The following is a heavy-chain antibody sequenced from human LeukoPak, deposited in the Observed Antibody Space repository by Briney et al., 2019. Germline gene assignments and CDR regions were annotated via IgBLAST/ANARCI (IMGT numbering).Heavy chain of an antibody. D-gene: IGHD4-17*01. Sequence: GGSLRLSCAASGFTFSNYWMHWVRQAPGKGLVWVSRINKDGSTTNYADSVKGRFTISRDNSKNTLYLQMNSLRAEDTAVYYCAKEADDYGDYVGYWGQGTLVTVSS. CDR2: INKDGSTT. CDR1: GFTFSNYW. V-gene: IGHV3-74*01. J-gene: IGHJ4*02. CDR3: AKEADDYGDYVGY.